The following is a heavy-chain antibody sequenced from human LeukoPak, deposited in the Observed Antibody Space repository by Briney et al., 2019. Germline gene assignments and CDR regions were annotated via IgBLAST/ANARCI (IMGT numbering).Heavy chain of an antibody. CDR3: AREAYDYGDDSREPNFDY. J-gene: IGHJ4*02. CDR2: INPNSGGT. V-gene: IGHV1-2*02. Sequence: GASVKVSCKASGYTFTGYYMHWVQQAPGQGLEWMGWINPNSGGTNYAQKFQGRVTMTRDTSISTAYMELSRLRSDDTAVYYCAREAYDYGDDSREPNFDYWGQGTLVTVSS. CDR1: GYTFTGYY. D-gene: IGHD4-17*01.